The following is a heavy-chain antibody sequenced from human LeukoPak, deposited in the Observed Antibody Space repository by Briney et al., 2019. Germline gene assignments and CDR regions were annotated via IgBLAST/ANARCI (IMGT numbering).Heavy chain of an antibody. D-gene: IGHD1-26*01. V-gene: IGHV3-48*02. J-gene: IGHJ3*02. CDR2: IGWSSNI. CDR1: GFTFSSYS. CDR3: ARDSAYALDI. Sequence: GGSLRLSCAASGFTFSSYSMNWVRQAPGKGLEWVSYIGWSSNIYYADSVKGRFTISRDNAKNSLYLQMNSLRDEDTALYYCARDSAYALDIWGQGTKVTVSS.